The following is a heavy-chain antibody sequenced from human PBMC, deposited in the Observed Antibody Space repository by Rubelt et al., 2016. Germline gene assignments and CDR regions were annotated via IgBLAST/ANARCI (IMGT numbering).Heavy chain of an antibody. D-gene: IGHD6-6*01. V-gene: IGHV3-48*04. Sequence: YISSSSSTIYYADSVKGRFTISRDNAKNSLYLQMNSLRAEDTAVYYCASWGLTIAARTAYYFDYWGQGTLVTVSS. J-gene: IGHJ4*02. CDR2: ISSSSSTI. CDR3: ASWGLTIAARTAYYFDY.